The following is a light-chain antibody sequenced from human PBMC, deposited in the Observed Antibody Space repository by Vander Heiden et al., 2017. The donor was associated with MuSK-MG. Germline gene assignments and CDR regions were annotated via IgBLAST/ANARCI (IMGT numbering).Light chain of an antibody. J-gene: IGKJ2*01. V-gene: IGKV3-15*01. CDR2: GAS. CDR1: QSVGST. Sequence: IVMTQSPATLSVSPGERATLSCRASQSVGSTVAWYQQKPGQAPRLLIYGASTRATGIPARFSGSGAGTEVTLTISSRQSEDFAVYYCQQYNYWPPGYTFGRGTKLEIK. CDR3: QQYNYWPPGYT.